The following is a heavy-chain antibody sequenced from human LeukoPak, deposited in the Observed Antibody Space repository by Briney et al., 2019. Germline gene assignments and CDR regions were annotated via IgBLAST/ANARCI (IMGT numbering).Heavy chain of an antibody. CDR1: GGSISSSSYY. CDR2: IYYSGST. Sequence: SETLSLTCTVSGGSISSSSYYWGWIRQPPGKGLEWIGSIYYSGSTYYNPSLKSRVTISVDTSKNQFSLKLSSVTAADTAVYYCARRRYSSSWYFDYWGQGTLVTVSS. V-gene: IGHV4-39*01. CDR3: ARRRYSSSWYFDY. D-gene: IGHD6-13*01. J-gene: IGHJ4*02.